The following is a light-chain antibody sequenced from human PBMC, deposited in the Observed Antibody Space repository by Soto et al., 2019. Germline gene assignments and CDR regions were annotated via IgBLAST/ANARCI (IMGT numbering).Light chain of an antibody. CDR2: YDD. J-gene: IGLJ2*01. CDR1: SSNIGNNA. V-gene: IGLV1-36*01. CDR3: AAWDDSLNAVV. Sequence: QSVLTQPPSVSEAPRQRVTISCSGSSSNIGNNAVNWYQQLPGKAPKLLIYYDDLLPSGVSDRFSGSKSGTSASLAIGGLQSEDEDDYYCAAWDDSLNAVVFGGGTKLTVL.